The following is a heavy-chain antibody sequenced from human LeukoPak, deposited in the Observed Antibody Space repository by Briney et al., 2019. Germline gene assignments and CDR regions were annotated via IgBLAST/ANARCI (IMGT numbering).Heavy chain of an antibody. D-gene: IGHD3-9*01. CDR1: GFIFSNYA. J-gene: IGHJ4*02. CDR2: ITSDAGTV. V-gene: IGHV3-48*01. CDR3: VRDAGQGYQMVDIK. Sequence: GGSLRLSCATSGFIFSNYAMNWVRQAPGEGLEWISYITSDAGTVNYADSVKGRFTISRDNVKNSLYLQMNSLTVEDTAVYYCVRDAGQGYQMVDIKWGQGTLVTVSS.